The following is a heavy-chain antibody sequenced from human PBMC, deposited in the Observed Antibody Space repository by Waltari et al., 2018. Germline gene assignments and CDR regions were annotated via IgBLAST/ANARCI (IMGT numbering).Heavy chain of an antibody. V-gene: IGHV3-48*04. J-gene: IGHJ4*02. CDR3: ARDRRYFDY. Sequence: EVQLVESGGGLVQPGGSLRLSCAASGFTFSSYSMNWVRQDPGKGLEWVAYISSSSSTIYYADSVKGRFTISRDNAKNSLYLQMNSLRAEDTAVYYCARDRRYFDYWGQGTLVTVSS. CDR2: ISSSSSTI. CDR1: GFTFSSYS.